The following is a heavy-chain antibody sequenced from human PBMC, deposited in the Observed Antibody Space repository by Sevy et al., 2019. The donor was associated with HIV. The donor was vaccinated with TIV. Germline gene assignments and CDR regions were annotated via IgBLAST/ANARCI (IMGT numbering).Heavy chain of an antibody. Sequence: ASVKVSCKASGYTFTGYYMHWVRQAPGQGLEWMGWINPNSGDTNYAQKFQGRVTMTRDTSISTAYMELSRLRSDDTAVYYCAREKIVGATPAFDIWGQGTMVTVSS. J-gene: IGHJ3*02. D-gene: IGHD1-26*01. V-gene: IGHV1-2*02. CDR2: INPNSGDT. CDR3: AREKIVGATPAFDI. CDR1: GYTFTGYY.